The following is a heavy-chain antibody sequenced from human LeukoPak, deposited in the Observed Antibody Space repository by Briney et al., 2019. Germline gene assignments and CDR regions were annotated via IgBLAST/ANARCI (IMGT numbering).Heavy chain of an antibody. D-gene: IGHD1-26*01. CDR3: SRESGAFSPFGY. V-gene: IGHV4-4*02. Sequence: PSETLSLTCGVSGGSISSTNWWSWVRQPPGQGLEWIGEISLSGVTNYNPSLKSRVTMSLDRSKNHLSLTLTSVTAADTAVYYCSRESGAFSPFGYWGQGTLVIVSS. CDR1: GGSISSTNW. J-gene: IGHJ4*02. CDR2: ISLSGVT.